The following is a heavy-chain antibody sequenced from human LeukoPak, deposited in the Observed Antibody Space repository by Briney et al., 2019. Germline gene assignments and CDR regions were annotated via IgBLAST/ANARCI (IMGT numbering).Heavy chain of an antibody. CDR2: IYHSGNT. D-gene: IGHD1/OR15-1a*01. CDR3: ARQPRGTAAFDI. J-gene: IGHJ3*02. Sequence: PSETLSLTCAVSGGSISSYYWSWIRQSPGKGLEWIAYIYHSGNTNYNPSFKSRVTISVDTSKNQFSLKLTSVAAADTAIYYCARQPRGTAAFDIWGQGTMVTVSS. CDR1: GGSISSYY. V-gene: IGHV4-59*08.